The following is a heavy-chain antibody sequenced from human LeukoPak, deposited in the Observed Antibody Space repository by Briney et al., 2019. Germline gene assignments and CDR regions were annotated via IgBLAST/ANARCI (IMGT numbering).Heavy chain of an antibody. D-gene: IGHD4-23*01. CDR3: AKVPHYGGNSPYFDY. Sequence: GGALRLSCAAPGFIFSTYAMSWVRQAPGKGLEWVSSVSGSGGETHSTDSVRGRFTISRDNSKGTLYLQMSSLRAEDTAVYYCAKVPHYGGNSPYFDYWGQGTLVTVSS. CDR1: GFIFSTYA. V-gene: IGHV3-23*01. J-gene: IGHJ4*02. CDR2: VSGSGGET.